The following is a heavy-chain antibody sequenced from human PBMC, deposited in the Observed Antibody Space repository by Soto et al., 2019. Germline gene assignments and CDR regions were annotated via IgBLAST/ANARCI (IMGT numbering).Heavy chain of an antibody. V-gene: IGHV3-23*01. CDR3: AKQGSGYCTKGVCDKGAFDY. Sequence: EVQLLESGGGLVQPGGSLRLSCAASGFTFSSYAMSWVRQAPGKGLEWVSAISGSGGSTYYADSVKGRFTISRDNSKNTLYPQMNSLRAEDTAVYYCAKQGSGYCTKGVCDKGAFDYWGQGTLVTVSS. D-gene: IGHD2-8*01. CDR2: ISGSGGST. CDR1: GFTFSSYA. J-gene: IGHJ4*02.